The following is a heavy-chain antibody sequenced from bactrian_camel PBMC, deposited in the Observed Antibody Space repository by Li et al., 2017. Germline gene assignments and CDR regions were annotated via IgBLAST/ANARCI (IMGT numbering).Heavy chain of an antibody. CDR3: AAEARGSRPFGLAWTDPEEYTR. CDR2: FCNDGTT. D-gene: IGHD1*01. V-gene: IGHV3S55*01. Sequence: HVQLVESGGGSVQAGGSLRLSCAASGFTVSSNTMAWFRQAAGKAREGVAAFCNDGTTSYADSVKGRFTISKDNAKNTLYLQMDNLKPEDTATYYCAAEARGSRPFGLAWTDPEEYTRWGRGTQVTVS. CDR1: GFTVSSNT. J-gene: IGHJ4*01.